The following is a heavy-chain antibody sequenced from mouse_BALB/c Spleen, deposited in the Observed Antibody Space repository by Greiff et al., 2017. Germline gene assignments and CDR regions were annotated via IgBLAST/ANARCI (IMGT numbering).Heavy chain of an antibody. Sequence: QVQLQQPGAELVRPGASVKLSCKASGYTFTSYWINWVKQRPGQGLEWIGNIYPSDSYTNYNQKFKDKATLTVDKSSSTAYMQLSSPTSEDSAVYYCTRQGYDYDNYFDYWGQGTTLTVSS. CDR3: TRQGYDYDNYFDY. J-gene: IGHJ2*01. CDR1: GYTFTSYW. CDR2: IYPSDSYT. D-gene: IGHD2-4*01. V-gene: IGHV1-69*02.